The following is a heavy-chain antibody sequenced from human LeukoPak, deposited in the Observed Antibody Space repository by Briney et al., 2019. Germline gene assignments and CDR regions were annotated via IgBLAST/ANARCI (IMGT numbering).Heavy chain of an antibody. CDR3: TTAGRDYVWGSYRPFHY. Sequence: KTGGSLRLXCAASGFTFSNAWMSWVRQAPGKGLEWVGRIKSKVDGGTTDYGAPVEGRFTISRDDSKNMLYLEMNSLKTEDTAVYYCTTAGRDYVWGSYRPFHYWGQGTLVTISS. J-gene: IGHJ4*02. V-gene: IGHV3-15*01. CDR2: IKSKVDGGTT. CDR1: GFTFSNAW. D-gene: IGHD3-16*02.